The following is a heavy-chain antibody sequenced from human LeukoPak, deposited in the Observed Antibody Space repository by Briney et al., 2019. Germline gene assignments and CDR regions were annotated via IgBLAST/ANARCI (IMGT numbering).Heavy chain of an antibody. V-gene: IGHV4-59*10. CDR2: FCTTGST. Sequence: SETLSLTCAVYGGSFSGYYWSWIRQPAGKGLEWIGRFCTTGSTSYSPSLKSRVTMSVDTSKNQFSLNLISVTAADTAVYYCATGAGDFDHWGQGILVTVSS. D-gene: IGHD1-14*01. CDR1: GGSFSGYY. CDR3: ATGAGDFDH. J-gene: IGHJ4*02.